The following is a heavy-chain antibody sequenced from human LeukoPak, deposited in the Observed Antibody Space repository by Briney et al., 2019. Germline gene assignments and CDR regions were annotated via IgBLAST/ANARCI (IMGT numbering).Heavy chain of an antibody. CDR1: GGSINSYY. V-gene: IGHV4-59*12. Sequence: SETLSLTCTVSGGSINSYYWSWIRQPPGKGLEWIGYIYYSETINYNPSLTSRVTISLDTSKNQFSLKLSSVTAADTAVYYCARGRYSSGWYGYWGQGTLVTVSS. CDR3: ARGRYSSGWYGY. CDR2: IYYSETI. J-gene: IGHJ4*02. D-gene: IGHD6-19*01.